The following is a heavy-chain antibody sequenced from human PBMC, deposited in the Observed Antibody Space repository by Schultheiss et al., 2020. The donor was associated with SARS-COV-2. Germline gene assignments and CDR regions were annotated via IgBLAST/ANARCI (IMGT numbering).Heavy chain of an antibody. V-gene: IGHV1-18*01. CDR3: ASGARDTAMVLFDY. D-gene: IGHD5-18*01. CDR2: ISAYNGNT. CDR1: GYTFTSYG. J-gene: IGHJ4*02. Sequence: ASVKVSCKASGYTFTSYGISWVRQAPGQGLEWMGWISAYNGNTNYAQKLQGRVTMTTDTSTSTAYMELRSLRSDDTAVYYCASGARDTAMVLFDYWGQGTLVTVSS.